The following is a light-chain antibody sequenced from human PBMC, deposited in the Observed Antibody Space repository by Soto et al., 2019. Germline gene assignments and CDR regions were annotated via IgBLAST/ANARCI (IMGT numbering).Light chain of an antibody. CDR2: DAS. J-gene: IGKJ1*01. CDR3: HQYNYYRPT. Sequence: DIQVTQSPSTLSASVGYRFTITCRASQPISTWLAWYQEKPGKAPKLLIYDASSLEGGVPSRFSGSGSGTEFTLTISSLQPDDFATYYCHQYNYYRPTFGQGTTVDIK. CDR1: QPISTW. V-gene: IGKV1-5*01.